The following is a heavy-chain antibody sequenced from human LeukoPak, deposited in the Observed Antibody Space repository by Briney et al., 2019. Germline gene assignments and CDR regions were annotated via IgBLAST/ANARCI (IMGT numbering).Heavy chain of an antibody. J-gene: IGHJ3*02. CDR1: GFTFSSYN. D-gene: IGHD4-17*01. CDR3: TRVGRTVTHDAFDI. CDR2: IRSKAYGGTT. V-gene: IGHV3-49*04. Sequence: GGSLRLSCAASGFTFSSYNMNWVRQAPGKGLEWVGFIRSKAYGGTTEYAASVKGRFTISRDDSKSIAYLQMNSLKTEDTAVYYCTRVGRTVTHDAFDIWGQGTMVTVSS.